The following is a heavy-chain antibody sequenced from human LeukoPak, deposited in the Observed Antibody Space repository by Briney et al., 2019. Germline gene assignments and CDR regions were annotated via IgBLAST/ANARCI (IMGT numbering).Heavy chain of an antibody. CDR2: ISGGGSII. CDR3: ARARCSSTTCPYFDY. D-gene: IGHD2-2*01. Sequence: GGSLRLSCAASGFTFSDHYMSWLRQAPGKGLERVSYISGGGSIIYYADSVKGRFTISRDNGKSSLYLQMTSLGAEDTAVYYCARARCSSTTCPYFDYWGQGTVVTVSS. J-gene: IGHJ4*02. CDR1: GFTFSDHY. V-gene: IGHV3-11*01.